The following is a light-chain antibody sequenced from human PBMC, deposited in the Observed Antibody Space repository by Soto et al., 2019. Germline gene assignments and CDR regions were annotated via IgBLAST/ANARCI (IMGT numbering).Light chain of an antibody. CDR2: AVS. CDR1: RSDVGGYNF. V-gene: IGLV2-8*01. J-gene: IGLJ2*01. CDR3: SSYAGSNNVV. Sequence: QSALTQPPSASGSPGQSVTISCTGTRSDVGGYNFVSWYRQHPGKAPKFLIYAVSQRPSGVPARFSGSKSGNTASLSVSGLQAEDEADYYCSSYAGSNNVVFGGGTQLTVL.